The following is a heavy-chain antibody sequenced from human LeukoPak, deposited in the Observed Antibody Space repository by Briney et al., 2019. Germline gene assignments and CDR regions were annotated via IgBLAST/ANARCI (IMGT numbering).Heavy chain of an antibody. J-gene: IGHJ4*02. V-gene: IGHV1-18*01. CDR1: GYTFTNYG. D-gene: IGHD2-2*01. Sequence: ASVKVSCKASGYTFTNYGVSWVRQAPGRGLEWMGWISAYNGNTDYAQKFQGRVTMTTDTSTSTAYMELRSLRSDDTAVYYCARVLAYCSSTSCHDYWGQGTLVTVYS. CDR3: ARVLAYCSSTSCHDY. CDR2: ISAYNGNT.